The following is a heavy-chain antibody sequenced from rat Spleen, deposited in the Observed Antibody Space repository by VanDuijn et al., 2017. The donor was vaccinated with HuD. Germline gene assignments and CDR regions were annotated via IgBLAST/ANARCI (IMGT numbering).Heavy chain of an antibody. Sequence: QLKESGPGLVQPSQTLSLTCTVSGFSLTSYNVHWVRQPTGKGLEWMGIIRTGGTTDYNSALTSRLSISRDTSKSQVFLKMNSLQTEDTATYYCARLPGAHWGQGTLVTVSS. V-gene: IGHV2-30*01. J-gene: IGHJ3*01. D-gene: IGHD1-4*01. CDR3: ARLPGAH. CDR2: IRTGGTT. CDR1: GFSLTSYN.